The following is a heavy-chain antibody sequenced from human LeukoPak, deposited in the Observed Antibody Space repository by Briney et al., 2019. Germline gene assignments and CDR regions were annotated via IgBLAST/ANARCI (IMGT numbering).Heavy chain of an antibody. CDR1: VYNFIHNG. CDR3: ARDEKKYCSGGSCPAYFDY. Sequence: ASVKVSRKTSVYNFIHNGISWVRQAPGQGLEWMAWISVGYNGDSNYSLKLRGRLTMTTDTSTSTAYMELRSLRSDDTAVNYCARDEKKYCSGGSCPAYFDYWGQGTLVTVSS. CDR2: ISVGYNGDS. D-gene: IGHD2-15*01. J-gene: IGHJ4*02. V-gene: IGHV1-18*01.